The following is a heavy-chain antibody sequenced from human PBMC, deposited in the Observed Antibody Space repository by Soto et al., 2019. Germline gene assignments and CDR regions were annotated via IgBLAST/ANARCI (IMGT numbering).Heavy chain of an antibody. D-gene: IGHD6-19*01. V-gene: IGHV4-30-2*01. J-gene: IGHJ4*02. CDR3: ARAGGLGAVAVDY. Sequence: QLQLQESGSGLVKPSQTLSLTCAVSGGSISSGGYSWSWIRQPPGKGLEWIGYIYHSGSTYYNPSTQSRVTISVDRSKNQFSLTLSSVTAADTAVYYCARAGGLGAVAVDYWGQGTLVTVSS. CDR2: IYHSGST. CDR1: GGSISSGGYS.